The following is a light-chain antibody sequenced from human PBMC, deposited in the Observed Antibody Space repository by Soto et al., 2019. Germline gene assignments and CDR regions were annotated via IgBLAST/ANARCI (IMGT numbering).Light chain of an antibody. J-gene: IGKJ1*01. CDR1: QSVSSN. Sequence: EIVMTQSPATLSMSPGERATLSCRASQSVSSNLAWYQQKPGQAPRLLIYGASTRATGIPARFSGSGSGTEFTLTFSSLQSEDFAVDFRQVSKNWPSCGQDTRVDIK. CDR3: QVSKNWPS. V-gene: IGKV3-15*01. CDR2: GAS.